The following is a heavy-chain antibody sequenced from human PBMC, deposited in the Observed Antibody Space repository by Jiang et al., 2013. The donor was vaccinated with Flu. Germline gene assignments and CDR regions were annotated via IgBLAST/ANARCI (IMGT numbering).Heavy chain of an antibody. CDR1: GFIFSNHG. CDR3: AKDGPIAVTGIRPYNWFDP. J-gene: IGHJ5*02. D-gene: IGHD6-19*01. V-gene: IGHV3-30*02. CDR2: IRYDATNK. Sequence: QLLESGGGVVQPGGSLRLSCVASGFIFSNHGMHWVRQAPGKGLEWVAFIRYDATNKLYADSVKGRFTISRDNSKNTLYLQMNSLRAEDTAVYYCAKDGPIAVTGIRPYNWFDPWGQGTLVTVFS.